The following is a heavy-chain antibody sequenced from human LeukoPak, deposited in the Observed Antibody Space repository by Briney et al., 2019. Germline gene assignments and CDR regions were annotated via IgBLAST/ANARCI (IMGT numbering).Heavy chain of an antibody. Sequence: SETLSLTCTVSGDSISSYYGSWIRQPPGKGLEWIGYIYYSGSTNYNPSLKSRVTISVDTSKNQFSLKLSSVTAADTAVYYCARVDTAMVMDAFDIWGQGTMVTVSS. CDR3: ARVDTAMVMDAFDI. V-gene: IGHV4-59*01. D-gene: IGHD5-18*01. CDR2: IYYSGST. CDR1: GDSISSYY. J-gene: IGHJ3*02.